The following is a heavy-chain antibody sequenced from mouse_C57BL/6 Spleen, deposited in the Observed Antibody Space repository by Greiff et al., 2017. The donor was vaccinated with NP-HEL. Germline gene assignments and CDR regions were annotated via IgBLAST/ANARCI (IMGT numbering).Heavy chain of an antibody. CDR2: IYPGDGDT. Sequence: QVQLQQSGPELVKPGASVKISCKASGYAFSSPWMNWVKQRPGKGLEWIGRIYPGDGDTNYNGKFKGKATLTADKSSSTAYMQLSSLTSEDSAVYFCAREGLRRGEFDYWGQGTTLTVSS. D-gene: IGHD2-4*01. J-gene: IGHJ2*01. CDR3: AREGLRRGEFDY. V-gene: IGHV1-82*01. CDR1: GYAFSSPW.